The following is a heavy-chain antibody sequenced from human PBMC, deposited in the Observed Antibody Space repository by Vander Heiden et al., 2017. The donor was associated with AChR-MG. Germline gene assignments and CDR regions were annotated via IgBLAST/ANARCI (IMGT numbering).Heavy chain of an antibody. D-gene: IGHD2-15*01. Sequence: QVQLVQSGAEVKKPGSSVKVSCKASGGTFSSYAISWVRQAPGQGLEWMGGIIPIFGTANYAQKFQGRVTITADESTSTVYMELSSLRPEQTAVYYCARGLLLVLPTHYYMDVWGKGTTVTVAS. CDR3: ARGLLLVLPTHYYMDV. V-gene: IGHV1-69*01. CDR2: IIPIFGTA. CDR1: GGTFSSYA. J-gene: IGHJ6*03.